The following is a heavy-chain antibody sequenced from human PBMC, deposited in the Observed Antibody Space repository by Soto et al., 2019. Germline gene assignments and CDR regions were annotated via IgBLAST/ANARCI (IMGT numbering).Heavy chain of an antibody. CDR1: GGSFNTNS. CDR2: IIPIFGTT. V-gene: IGHV1-69*13. D-gene: IGHD2-2*01. CDR3: ARDLARDIIVVPAANYYGMDV. Sequence: GASVKVSCKASGGSFNTNSISWVRQAPGQGLEWMGGIIPIFGTTNYAQTFQGRVTISADESTSTAYMELSSLTSEDTAVYYCARDLARDIIVVPAANYYGMDVWGQGTTVTVSS. J-gene: IGHJ6*02.